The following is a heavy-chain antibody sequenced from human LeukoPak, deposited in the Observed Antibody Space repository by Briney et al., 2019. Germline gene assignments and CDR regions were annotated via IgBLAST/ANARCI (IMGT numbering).Heavy chain of an antibody. Sequence: GGSLRLSCAASGFTFSSYAMSWVRQAPGKGLEWVSAISGSGGNTYYADSVKGRFTISRDNAENSLYLQMNSLRVEDTAFYYCARDLAYSRLDYWGQGMLVTVSS. D-gene: IGHD5-18*01. CDR1: GFTFSSYA. V-gene: IGHV3-23*01. CDR2: ISGSGGNT. CDR3: ARDLAYSRLDY. J-gene: IGHJ4*02.